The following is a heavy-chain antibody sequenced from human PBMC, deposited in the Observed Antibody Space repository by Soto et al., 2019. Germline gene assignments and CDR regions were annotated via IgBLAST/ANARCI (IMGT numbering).Heavy chain of an antibody. CDR2: IYATGTT. CDR1: VASISGFY. CDR3: VRDGTKTLRDWFDP. Sequence: ETLSLACTVSVASISGFYWSWIRKSAGKGLEWIGRIYATGTTDYNPSLKSRVMMSVDTSKKQFSLKLRSVTAADTAVYYCVRDGTKTLRDWFDPWGQGISVTVSS. V-gene: IGHV4-4*07. J-gene: IGHJ5*02. D-gene: IGHD1-1*01.